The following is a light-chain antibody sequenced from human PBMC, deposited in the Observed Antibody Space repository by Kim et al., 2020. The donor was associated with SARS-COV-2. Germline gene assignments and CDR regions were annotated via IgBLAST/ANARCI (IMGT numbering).Light chain of an antibody. CDR2: RNN. Sequence: GEMFTISCAGSSSNVGSNYVYWYQQLPGTTPKLLIYRNNQRPSGVPDRFSGSKSGTSASLAISGLRSEDEADYYCAAWDDSLSGSVFGGGTKLTVL. CDR1: SSNVGSNY. J-gene: IGLJ3*02. V-gene: IGLV1-47*01. CDR3: AAWDDSLSGSV.